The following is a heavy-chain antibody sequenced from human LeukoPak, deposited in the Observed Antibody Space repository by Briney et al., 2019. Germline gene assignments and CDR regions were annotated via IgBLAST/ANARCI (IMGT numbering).Heavy chain of an antibody. D-gene: IGHD3-3*01. CDR3: TRDFNYDFWSGYSNPFDC. CDR2: IGSRTTYK. J-gene: IGHJ4*02. Sequence: GSLRLSCEASGFTFSNYTMNWVRQTPGKGLEWVSYIGSRTTYKYYTDSVKGRFTISRDNVKNSLYLQMNSLKTEDTAVYYCTRDFNYDFWSGYSNPFDCWGQGTLVIVSS. CDR1: GFTFSNYT. V-gene: IGHV3-21*03.